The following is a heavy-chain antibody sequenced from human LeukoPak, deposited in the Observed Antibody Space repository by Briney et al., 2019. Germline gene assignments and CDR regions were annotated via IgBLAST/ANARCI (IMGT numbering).Heavy chain of an antibody. CDR1: GFIFSNSA. D-gene: IGHD6-19*01. CDR2: ISYDGSNK. J-gene: IGHJ4*02. Sequence: GGSLRLSCSASGFIFSNSAMHWVRQAPGKGLEWVAVISYDGSNKYYADSVKGRFTISRDNSKNTLYLQMNSLRAEDTAVYYCAKDIEEWLVKGGGCFDYWGQGTLVTVSS. CDR3: AKDIEEWLVKGGGCFDY. V-gene: IGHV3-30*18.